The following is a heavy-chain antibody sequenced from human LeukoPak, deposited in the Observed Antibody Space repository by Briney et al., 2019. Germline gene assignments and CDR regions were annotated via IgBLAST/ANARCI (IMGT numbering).Heavy chain of an antibody. D-gene: IGHD3-10*02. CDR1: GFTFSSYA. CDR2: ISGSTGNT. CDR3: AELGITMIGGV. Sequence: GGSLRLSCAASGFTFSSYAMSWVRQAPGKGLEWVSAISGSTGNTYYADSVKGRFTISRDNSKNTVYLQMNSLRAEDTAVYYCAELGITMIGGVWGKGTTVTISS. V-gene: IGHV3-23*01. J-gene: IGHJ6*04.